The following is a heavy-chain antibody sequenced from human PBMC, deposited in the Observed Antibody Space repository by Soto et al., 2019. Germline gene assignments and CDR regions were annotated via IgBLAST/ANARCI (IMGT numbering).Heavy chain of an antibody. D-gene: IGHD3-22*01. CDR2: IWYDGSNK. Sequence: GGSLRHSCAASGFTFSSYGMHWVRQAPGKGLEWVAVIWYDGSNKYYADSVKGRFTISRDNSKNTLYLQMNSLRAEDTSVYYWARAFLDSSGYKDYWGQGTLVTVSS. J-gene: IGHJ4*02. CDR3: ARAFLDSSGYKDY. CDR1: GFTFSSYG. V-gene: IGHV3-33*01.